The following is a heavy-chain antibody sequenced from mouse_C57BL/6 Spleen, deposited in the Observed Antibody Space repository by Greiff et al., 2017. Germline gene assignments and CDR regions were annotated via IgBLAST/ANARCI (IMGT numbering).Heavy chain of an antibody. D-gene: IGHD2-2*01. Sequence: VQLQQPGAELVKPGASVKLSCKASGYTFTSYWMHRVKQRPGQGLEWIGMIHPNSGSTNYNEQLKSKATLTVDKSSSAAYMQLSSLTCEGSAVYEVARGVTDASGDMDYWGQGTSVTVS. J-gene: IGHJ4*01. CDR1: GYTFTSYW. V-gene: IGHV1-64*01. CDR3: ARGVTDASGDMDY. CDR2: IHPNSGST.